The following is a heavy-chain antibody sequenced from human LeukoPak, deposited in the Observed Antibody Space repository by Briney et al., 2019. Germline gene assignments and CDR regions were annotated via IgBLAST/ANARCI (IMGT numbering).Heavy chain of an antibody. CDR1: GYTFTGYY. J-gene: IGHJ4*02. V-gene: IGHV1-2*02. D-gene: IGHD6-19*01. CDR2: INPNSGGT. CDR3: ARVPRISGWLLGPFDY. Sequence: ASVKVSCKASGYTFTGYYMHCVRQAPGQGLEWMGWINPNSGGTNYAQKFQGRVTMTRDTSISTAYMELSRLRSDDTAVYYCARVPRISGWLLGPFDYWGQGTLVTVSS.